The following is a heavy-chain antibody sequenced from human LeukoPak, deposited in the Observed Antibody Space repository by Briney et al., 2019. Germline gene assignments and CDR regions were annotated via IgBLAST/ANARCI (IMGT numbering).Heavy chain of an antibody. V-gene: IGHV3-9*01. CDR3: ARIPPAAGHFDY. CDR1: GFTFDDCA. CDR2: ISWNSGSI. D-gene: IGHD6-13*01. J-gene: IGHJ4*02. Sequence: PGRSLRLSCAASGFTFDDCAMHWVRQAPGKGLEWVSGISWNSGSIGYADSVKGRFTISRDNAKNSLYLQMNSLRAEDTALYYCARIPPAAGHFDYWGQGTLVTVSS.